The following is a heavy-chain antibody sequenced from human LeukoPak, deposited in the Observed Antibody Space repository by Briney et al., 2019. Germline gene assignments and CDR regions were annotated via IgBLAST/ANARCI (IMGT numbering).Heavy chain of an antibody. J-gene: IGHJ4*02. CDR2: IKKDGSEK. CDR3: ARDLSGVTGYTYGRGIDY. D-gene: IGHD5-18*01. V-gene: IGHV3-7*01. CDR1: GFTFSSYW. Sequence: GGSLRLSCAASGFTFSSYWMSWVRQAPGKGLEWVANIKKDGSEKYYVDSVKGRFTISRDNAKTSLYLQMNSLRAEDAAVYYCARDLSGVTGYTYGRGIDYWGQGTLVTVSS.